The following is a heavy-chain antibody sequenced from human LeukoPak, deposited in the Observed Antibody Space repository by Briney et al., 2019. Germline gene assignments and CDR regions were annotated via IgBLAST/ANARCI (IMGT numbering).Heavy chain of an antibody. J-gene: IGHJ5*02. CDR3: ASMSSGYYSAVDP. V-gene: IGHV1-69*04. Sequence: ASVKVSCKASGGTFSSYAISWVRQAPGQGLEWMGRIIPILGIANYAQKFQGSVTITADKSTSTAYMELSSLRSEDTAVYYCASMSSGYYSAVDPWGQGTLVTVSS. D-gene: IGHD3-22*01. CDR1: GGTFSSYA. CDR2: IIPILGIA.